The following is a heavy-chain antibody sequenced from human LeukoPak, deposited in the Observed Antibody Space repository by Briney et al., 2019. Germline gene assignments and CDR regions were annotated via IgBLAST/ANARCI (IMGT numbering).Heavy chain of an antibody. Sequence: GASVKVSCEVSGYTLTELSMHWVRQAPGKGLEWMGGFDPEDGETIYAQKFQGRVTMTEDTSTDTAYMELSSLRSEDTAVYYCATAYSYGSKIFDYWGQGTLVTVSS. J-gene: IGHJ4*02. CDR1: GYTLTELS. CDR3: ATAYSYGSKIFDY. D-gene: IGHD5-18*01. V-gene: IGHV1-24*01. CDR2: FDPEDGET.